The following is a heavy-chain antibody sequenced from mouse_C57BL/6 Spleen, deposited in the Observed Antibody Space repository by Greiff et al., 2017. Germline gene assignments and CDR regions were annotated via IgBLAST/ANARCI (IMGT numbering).Heavy chain of an antibody. Sequence: QVQLQQSGAELVRPGTSVKVSCKASGYAFTNYLIEWVKQRPGQGLEWIGVINPGSGGTNYNEKFKGKATLTADKSSSTAYMQLSSLTSEDSAVYFCARWDSFFDYWGQGTTRTVSS. J-gene: IGHJ2*01. CDR1: GYAFTNYL. CDR3: ARWDSFFDY. V-gene: IGHV1-54*01. D-gene: IGHD3-3*01. CDR2: INPGSGGT.